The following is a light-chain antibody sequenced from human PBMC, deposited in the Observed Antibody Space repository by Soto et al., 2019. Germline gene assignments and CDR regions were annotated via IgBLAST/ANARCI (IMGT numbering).Light chain of an antibody. Sequence: QSVLTQPASVSGSPGQSITISCTGTSSDVGSDNLVSWYQQHPGKAPKLMIYEVNKRPSGVPDRFSGSKSGNTASLTVSGLQAEDEADYYCSSYAGSSNVFGTGTKLTVL. CDR3: SSYAGSSNV. CDR1: SSDVGSDNL. J-gene: IGLJ1*01. CDR2: EVN. V-gene: IGLV2-14*02.